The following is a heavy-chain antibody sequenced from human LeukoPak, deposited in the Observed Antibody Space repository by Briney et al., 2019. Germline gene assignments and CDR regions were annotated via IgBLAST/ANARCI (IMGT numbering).Heavy chain of an antibody. CDR3: ARDTYDSSGYYYGPFDY. V-gene: IGHV3-74*01. CDR2: INTDGSST. J-gene: IGHJ4*02. CDR1: GFTFTSYW. D-gene: IGHD3-22*01. Sequence: PGGCLRLSCAASGFTFTSYWMHWVRPAPGQGLVWVSGINTDGSSTSYADSVKGRFTISRDNAKNTLYLQMNSLRAEDTAVYYCARDTYDSSGYYYGPFDYWGQGTLVTVSS.